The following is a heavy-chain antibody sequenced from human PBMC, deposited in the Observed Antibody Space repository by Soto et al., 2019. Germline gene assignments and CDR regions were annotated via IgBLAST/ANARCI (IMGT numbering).Heavy chain of an antibody. Sequence: GASVKVSCKASGGTFSSYAISWVRQAPGQGLEWMGGIIPIFGTANYAQKFQGRVTITADESTSTAYMELSSLRSEDTAVYYCAVVLRYFDWLVDGPYYYGMDVWGQGNTVTVSS. J-gene: IGHJ6*02. D-gene: IGHD3-9*01. CDR1: GGTFSSYA. V-gene: IGHV1-69*13. CDR2: IIPIFGTA. CDR3: AVVLRYFDWLVDGPYYYGMDV.